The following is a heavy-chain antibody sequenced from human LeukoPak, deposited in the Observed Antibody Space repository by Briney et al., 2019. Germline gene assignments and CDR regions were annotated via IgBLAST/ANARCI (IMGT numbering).Heavy chain of an antibody. J-gene: IGHJ4*01. V-gene: IGHV3-30*04. Sequence: GRSLRLSCAASGFAFSSYAMHWVRQAPGKGLEWVALISNDGRNKYHADSVKGRFTISRDNSKNTLYLQMNSLTAEDTAIYYCVSGGDYHVRLCTYWGQGTLVTVSS. D-gene: IGHD4-17*01. CDR3: VSGGDYHVRLCTY. CDR1: GFAFSSYA. CDR2: ISNDGRNK.